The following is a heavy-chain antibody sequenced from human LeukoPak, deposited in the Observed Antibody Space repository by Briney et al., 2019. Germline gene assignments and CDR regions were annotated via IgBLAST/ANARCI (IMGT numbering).Heavy chain of an antibody. Sequence: PSETLSHTCTVSGGSINSYYWSWIRQPPGKGLEWVGYIYYSGSTSYNPSLKSRVTISVDTSKNQFSLKLNSVTAADTAVYYCARRKNSAWSTDAFDIWGQGTMVTVSS. CDR3: ARRKNSAWSTDAFDI. D-gene: IGHD6-19*01. CDR2: IYYSGST. CDR1: GGSINSYY. V-gene: IGHV4-59*08. J-gene: IGHJ3*02.